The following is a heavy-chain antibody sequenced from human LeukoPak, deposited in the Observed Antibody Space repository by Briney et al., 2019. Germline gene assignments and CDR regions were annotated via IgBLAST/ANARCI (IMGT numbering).Heavy chain of an antibody. J-gene: IGHJ4*02. V-gene: IGHV4-61*08. Sequence: SETLSLTCTVSGGSISSSGYYWGWIRQPPGKGLEWIGYIYYSGSTNYNPSLKSRVTISVDTSKNQFSLKLSSVTAADTAVYYCAREYSSSFDYWGQGTLVTVSS. CDR2: IYYSGST. CDR3: AREYSSSFDY. D-gene: IGHD6-6*01. CDR1: GGSISSSGYY.